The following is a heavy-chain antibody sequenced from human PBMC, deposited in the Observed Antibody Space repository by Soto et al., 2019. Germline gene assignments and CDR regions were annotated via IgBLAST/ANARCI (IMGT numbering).Heavy chain of an antibody. CDR2: ISSSGAST. CDR3: AKDSSSSANY. Sequence: EVQLLESGGGLLQPGGSLRLSCAASGFTFSSYVMSWVRQGPGKGLEWVSSISSSGASTYYADSVKGRFTISRDNSKNTLYLQMNSLRAEDTAVYYCAKDSSSSANYWGQGTLVTVSS. D-gene: IGHD6-6*01. CDR1: GFTFSSYV. V-gene: IGHV3-23*01. J-gene: IGHJ4*02.